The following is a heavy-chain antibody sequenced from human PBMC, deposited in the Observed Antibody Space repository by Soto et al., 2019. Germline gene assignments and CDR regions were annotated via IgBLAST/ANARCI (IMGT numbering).Heavy chain of an antibody. CDR1: GFTFTKYT. V-gene: IGHV3-23*01. J-gene: IGHJ4*02. CDR2: ISGSGDST. D-gene: IGHD6-13*01. Sequence: EVQLLESGGELVQSGGSLRLSCAASGFTFTKYTMSWVRQAPGKGLEWVSIISGSGDSTSYADSVKGRFTISRDNSKNTLYLQVNSLRAEDTAVYYCVQGVYSSGSDYFDYWGQGTLVTVSS. CDR3: VQGVYSSGSDYFDY.